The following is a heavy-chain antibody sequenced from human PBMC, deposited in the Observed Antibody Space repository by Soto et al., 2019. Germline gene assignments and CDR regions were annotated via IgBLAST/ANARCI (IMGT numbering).Heavy chain of an antibody. CDR3: ARYNTDLGEDIVAFDY. D-gene: IGHD5-12*01. Sequence: PSETLSLTCTVSGGSISSYYWSWIRQPPGKGLEWIGYIYYSGSTNYNPSLKSRVTISVDTSKNQFSLKLSSVTAADTAVYYCARYNTDLGEDIVAFDYWGQGTLVTVSS. J-gene: IGHJ4*02. V-gene: IGHV4-59*01. CDR1: GGSISSYY. CDR2: IYYSGST.